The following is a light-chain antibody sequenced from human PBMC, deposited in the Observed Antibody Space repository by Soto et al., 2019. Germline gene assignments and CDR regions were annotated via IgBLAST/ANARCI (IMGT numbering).Light chain of an antibody. Sequence: DIQMTQSPSSVSGSVGDRVTITGRSSEDISTWLAWYQQKPGKAPKLLIYAASSLQSGVPSRFSGSGSGTDFTLTISSLQPEDFATYYCQQSYSTLRTFGQGTKVDIK. J-gene: IGKJ1*01. CDR3: QQSYSTLRT. V-gene: IGKV1-12*01. CDR2: AAS. CDR1: EDISTW.